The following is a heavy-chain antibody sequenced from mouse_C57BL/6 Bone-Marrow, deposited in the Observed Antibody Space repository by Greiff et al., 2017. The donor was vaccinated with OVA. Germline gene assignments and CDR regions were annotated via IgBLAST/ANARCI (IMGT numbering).Heavy chain of an antibody. CDR3: ASGRVSWFAY. V-gene: IGHV3-6*01. CDR1: GYSITSGYY. D-gene: IGHD4-1*01. CDR2: ISYDGSN. Sequence: DVKLQESGPGLVKPSQSLSLTCSVTGYSITSGYYWNWIRQFPGNKLEWMGYISYDGSNNYNPSLKNRISITRDTSKNQFFLKLNSVTTEDTATYYCASGRVSWFAYWGQGTLVTVSA. J-gene: IGHJ3*01.